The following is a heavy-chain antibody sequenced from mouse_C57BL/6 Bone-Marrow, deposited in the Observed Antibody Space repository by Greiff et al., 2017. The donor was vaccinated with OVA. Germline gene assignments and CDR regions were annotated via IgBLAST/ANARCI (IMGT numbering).Heavy chain of an antibody. D-gene: IGHD1-1*01. CDR2: ISSGSSTI. Sequence: EVQLVESGGGLVKPGGSLKLSCAASGFTFSDYGMHWVRQAPEKGLEWVAYISSGSSTIYYADTVKGRFPISRDNAKNTLFLQMTSLRSEDTAMYYCARSIYYYGSSYWYFDVWGTGTTVTVSS. CDR3: ARSIYYYGSSYWYFDV. J-gene: IGHJ1*03. CDR1: GFTFSDYG. V-gene: IGHV5-17*01.